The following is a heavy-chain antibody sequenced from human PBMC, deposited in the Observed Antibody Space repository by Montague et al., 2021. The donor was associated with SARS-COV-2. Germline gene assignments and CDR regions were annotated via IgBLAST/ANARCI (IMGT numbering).Heavy chain of an antibody. CDR1: GGPISGSSDY. D-gene: IGHD5-18*01. J-gene: IGHJ4*02. V-gene: IGHV4-39*01. Sequence: SETLSLTCTVTGGPISGSSDYWGWIRQSPGKGLEWIASVYYSGNTYYSPSLKSRLTISVDTSKNQFSLKLSSVTAADTALYYCARREYSYGLGDWGQGTLVTVSS. CDR3: ARREYSYGLGD. CDR2: VYYSGNT.